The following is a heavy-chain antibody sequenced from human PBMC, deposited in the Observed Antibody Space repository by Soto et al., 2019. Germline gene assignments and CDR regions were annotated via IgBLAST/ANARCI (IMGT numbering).Heavy chain of an antibody. CDR2: IYPGDSDT. Sequence: VESLKISCKGSGYSFTSYWIGWVRLMPGKGLEWMGIIYPGDSDTRYSPSFQGQVTISADKSISTAYLQWSSLKASDTAMYYCASRIGYCSGGSCSDAFDIWGQGTMVTVSS. D-gene: IGHD2-15*01. CDR3: ASRIGYCSGGSCSDAFDI. V-gene: IGHV5-51*01. CDR1: GYSFTSYW. J-gene: IGHJ3*02.